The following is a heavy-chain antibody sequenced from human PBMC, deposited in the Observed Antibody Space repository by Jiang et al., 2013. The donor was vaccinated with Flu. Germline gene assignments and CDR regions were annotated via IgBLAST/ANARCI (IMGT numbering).Heavy chain of an antibody. D-gene: IGHD3-22*01. J-gene: IGHJ6*02. Sequence: GPGLVKPSQTLSLTYTVSGGSISSGYNYWTWIRQPAGKGLEWIGRIYARGTSNYNPSLQSRVTISVDTSKNQFSLKLTSVTAADTAVYYCARDTYYYDSSGIQHGMDVWAKGPRSPSP. CDR1: GGSISSGYNY. CDR3: ARDTYYYDSSGIQHGMDV. CDR2: IYARGTS. V-gene: IGHV4-61*02.